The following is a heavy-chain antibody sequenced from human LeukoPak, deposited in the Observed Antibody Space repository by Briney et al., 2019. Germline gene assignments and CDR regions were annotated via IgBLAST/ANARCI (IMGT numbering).Heavy chain of an antibody. D-gene: IGHD4-17*01. V-gene: IGHV1-3*01. CDR3: ARDSGQMTTVTPPQLYNWFDP. Sequence: ASVKVSCKASGYTFTSYAMHWVRQAPGQRLEWMGWINAGNGNTKYSQKFQGRVTITRDTSASTAYMELSSLRSEDTAVYYCARDSGQMTTVTPPQLYNWFDPWGQGTLVTVSS. CDR2: INAGNGNT. J-gene: IGHJ5*02. CDR1: GYTFTSYA.